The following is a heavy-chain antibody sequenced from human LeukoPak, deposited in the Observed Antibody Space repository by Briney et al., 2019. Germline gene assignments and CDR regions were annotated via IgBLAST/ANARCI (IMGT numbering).Heavy chain of an antibody. CDR1: GFTFTNYW. CDR3: ARLREIPVFGVVTKSTSYFDY. CDR2: IKQDRSEK. V-gene: IGHV3-7*01. J-gene: IGHJ4*02. Sequence: GGSLRLSCAASGFTFTNYWMSWVRQAPGKGLELVANIKQDRSEKYYVDSVKGRFTISRDNAKNSLYLQMNSLRAGDTAVYYCARLREIPVFGVVTKSTSYFDYWGQGTLVTVSS. D-gene: IGHD3-3*01.